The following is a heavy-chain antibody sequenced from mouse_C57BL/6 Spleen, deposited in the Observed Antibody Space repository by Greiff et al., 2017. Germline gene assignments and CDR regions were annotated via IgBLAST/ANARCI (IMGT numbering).Heavy chain of an antibody. D-gene: IGHD1-1*01. CDR1: GFTFSSYG. CDR3: ARQGDYGSLDY. J-gene: IGHJ2*01. Sequence: EVKLVEAGGDLVKPGGSLKLSCAASGFTFSSYGMSWVRQTPDKRLEWVATISSGGSYTYYPDSVKGRFTISRDNAKNTLYLQMSSLKSEDTAMYYCARQGDYGSLDYWGQGTTLTVSS. V-gene: IGHV5-6*02. CDR2: ISSGGSYT.